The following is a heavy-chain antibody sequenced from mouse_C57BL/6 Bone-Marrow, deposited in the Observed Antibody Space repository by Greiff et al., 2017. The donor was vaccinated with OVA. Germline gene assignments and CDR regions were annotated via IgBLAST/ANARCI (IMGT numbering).Heavy chain of an antibody. CDR2: ISSGGGDN. D-gene: IGHD1-1*01. Sequence: EVQLVESGEGLVKPGGSLKLSCAASGFTFSSYAMSWVRQTPEKRLEWVAYISSGGGDNYYADTVKGRFTIARDKARNTLYLQMRSLKSEDTAMYYCTRLLDDMDYWGQGTSVTVTS. V-gene: IGHV5-9-1*02. CDR1: GFTFSSYA. J-gene: IGHJ4*01. CDR3: TRLLDDMDY.